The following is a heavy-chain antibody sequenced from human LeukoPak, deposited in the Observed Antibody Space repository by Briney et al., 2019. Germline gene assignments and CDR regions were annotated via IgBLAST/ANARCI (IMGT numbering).Heavy chain of an antibody. V-gene: IGHV3-49*04. CDR1: GFTFSSYG. J-gene: IGHJ4*02. CDR3: TRDREIFGVVIYFDC. CDR2: IRSKAYGGTT. D-gene: IGHD3-3*01. Sequence: GGSLRLSCAASGFTFSSYGMHWVRQAPGKGLEWVGFIRSKAYGGTTEYAASVKGRFTISRDDSKSIAYLQMNSLKTEDTAVYYCTRDREIFGVVIYFDCWGQGTLVTVSS.